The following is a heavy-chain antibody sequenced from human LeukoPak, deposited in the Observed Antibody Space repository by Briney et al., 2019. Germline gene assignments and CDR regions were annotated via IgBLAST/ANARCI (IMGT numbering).Heavy chain of an antibody. CDR2: ISSSSSTI. CDR3: AKDTSSSSWYGCFDS. V-gene: IGHV3-48*01. CDR1: GFTFSSYS. J-gene: IGHJ4*02. Sequence: GGSLRLSCAASGFTFSSYSMNWVRQAPGKGLEWVSYISSSSSTIYYADSVKGRFTISRDNANNSLFLQMDSLRGEDTALYYCAKDTSSSSWYGCFDSWGQGTVVTVSS. D-gene: IGHD6-13*01.